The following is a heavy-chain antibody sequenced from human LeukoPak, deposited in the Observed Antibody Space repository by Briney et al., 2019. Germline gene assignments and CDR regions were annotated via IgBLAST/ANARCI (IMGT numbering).Heavy chain of an antibody. CDR1: GGSFSGYY. Sequence: TLSLTCAVYGGSFSGYYWSWIRQPPGKGLEWIGYIYYSGSTYYNPSLKSRVTISVDTSKNQFSLKLSSVTAADTAVYYCARAEEPYNWFDPWGQGTLVTVSS. CDR2: IYYSGST. V-gene: IGHV4-34*09. CDR3: ARAEEPYNWFDP. J-gene: IGHJ5*02. D-gene: IGHD1-14*01.